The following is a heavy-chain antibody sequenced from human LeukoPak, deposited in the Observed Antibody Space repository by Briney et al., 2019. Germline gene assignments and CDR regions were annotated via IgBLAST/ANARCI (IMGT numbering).Heavy chain of an antibody. V-gene: IGHV3-33*06. CDR1: GFTFSSYG. D-gene: IGHD3-22*01. Sequence: GGSLRLSCAASGFTFSSYGMHWVRQAPGKGLEWVAVIWYDGSNKYYADSVKGRFTISRDNSKNTLYLQMNSLRAEDTAVYYCAKDIDSSGYHLFDYWGQGTLVTVSS. CDR3: AKDIDSSGYHLFDY. CDR2: IWYDGSNK. J-gene: IGHJ4*02.